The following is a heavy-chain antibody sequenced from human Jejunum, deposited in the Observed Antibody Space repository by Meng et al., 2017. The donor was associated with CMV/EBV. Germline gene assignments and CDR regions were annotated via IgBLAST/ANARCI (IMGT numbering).Heavy chain of an antibody. CDR2: IYPNGNT. V-gene: IGHV4-4*07. CDR1: GGSISSYY. CDR3: ARDAPPNNYGWFDP. J-gene: IGHJ5*02. D-gene: IGHD5-18*01. Sequence: QVQLQESAPGLVKPSETLSLTCTVSGGSISSYYWSWIRQPSGKGLEWIGRIYPNGNTNYNPSLKSRVTMSIDTSKNQFSLKLTSVTAADTAVYYCARDAPPNNYGWFDPWGQGTLVTVSS.